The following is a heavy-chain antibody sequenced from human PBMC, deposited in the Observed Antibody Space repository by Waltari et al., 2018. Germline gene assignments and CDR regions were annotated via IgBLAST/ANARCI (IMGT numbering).Heavy chain of an antibody. Sequence: QVQLVQSGAEVKQPGASVKVSCTVSGYTLTELSMHWVRPAPGKGLEWMGGFDPEDGETIYAQKFKGRVTMTEDTSTDTAYMELSSLRSEDTAVYYCATEEWYSYGPSDAFDIWGQGTMVTVSS. CDR2: FDPEDGET. V-gene: IGHV1-24*01. CDR1: GYTLTELS. D-gene: IGHD5-18*01. J-gene: IGHJ3*02. CDR3: ATEEWYSYGPSDAFDI.